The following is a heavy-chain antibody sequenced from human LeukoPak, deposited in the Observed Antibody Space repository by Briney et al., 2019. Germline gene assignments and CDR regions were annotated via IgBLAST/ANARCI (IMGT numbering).Heavy chain of an antibody. Sequence: GGSLRLSCAASGFTFSTYWMSWVRQAPGKGLEWVANIMEDGSEKYYGDSVKGRFTISRDNAKNSLYLQMNSLRAEDTAVYYCARDSSGYQWGQGTLVTVSS. V-gene: IGHV3-7*01. CDR2: IMEDGSEK. CDR3: ARDSSGYQ. CDR1: GFTFSTYW. D-gene: IGHD3-22*01. J-gene: IGHJ4*02.